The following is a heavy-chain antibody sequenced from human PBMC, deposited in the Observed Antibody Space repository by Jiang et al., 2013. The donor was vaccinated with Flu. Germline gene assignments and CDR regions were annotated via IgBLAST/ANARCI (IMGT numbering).Heavy chain of an antibody. CDR1: YTFTNYA. CDR2: INAGNGNT. J-gene: IGHJ4*02. CDR3: ARGDSGAYYFDSSGYYLADYFDY. Sequence: YTFTNYAMHWVRQAPGQRLEWMGWINAGNGNTKYSQKFQGRVTITRDTSASTAYMELSSLRSEDTAVYYCARGDSGAYYFDSSGYYLADYFDYWGQGTLVTVSS. D-gene: IGHD3-22*01. V-gene: IGHV1-3*01.